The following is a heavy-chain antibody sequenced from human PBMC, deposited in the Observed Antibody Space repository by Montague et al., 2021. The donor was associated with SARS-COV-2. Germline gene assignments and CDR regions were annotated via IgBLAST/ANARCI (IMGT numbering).Heavy chain of an antibody. J-gene: IGHJ4*02. D-gene: IGHD3-22*01. CDR3: ARGRQHFNMIVVVMTGGEYYFDY. Sequence: SETLSLTCAVYGGSFSDYYWGWIRQPPGKGLEWIGEINHRGTSKYNPSLKSRVSISLDTSKNQFSLYLSFVTAADTAVYYCARGRQHFNMIVVVMTGGEYYFDYWGQGTLVTVSS. CDR2: INHRGTS. V-gene: IGHV4-34*01. CDR1: GGSFSDYY.